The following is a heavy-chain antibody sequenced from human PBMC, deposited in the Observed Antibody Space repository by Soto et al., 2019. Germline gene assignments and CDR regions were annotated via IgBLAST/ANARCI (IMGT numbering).Heavy chain of an antibody. V-gene: IGHV1-46*01. J-gene: IGHJ4*02. CDR1: GYTFTRYY. CDR2: INPSGGST. D-gene: IGHD1-26*01. CDR3: ARESMSAREVDPY. Sequence: ASVKVSCKASGYTFTRYYMHWVREAPGQGLEWMGIINPSGGSTSYAQKFQGRVTMTRDTSTSTVYMELSSLRSEDTAVYYCARESMSAREVDPYWGQGTLVTVSS.